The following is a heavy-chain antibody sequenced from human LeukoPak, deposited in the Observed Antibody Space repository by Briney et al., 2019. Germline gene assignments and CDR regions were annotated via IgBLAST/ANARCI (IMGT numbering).Heavy chain of an antibody. CDR2: INHSGST. D-gene: IGHD6-13*01. CDR1: GGSFSGYY. J-gene: IGHJ4*02. V-gene: IGHV4-34*01. CDR3: ARHIYSSSWYEGAPFDY. Sequence: SETLSLTCAVYGGSFSGYYWSWIRQPPGKGLEWIGEINHSGSTNYNPSLKSRVTISVDTSKNQFSLKLSSVTAADTAAYYCARHIYSSSWYEGAPFDYWGQGTLVTVSS.